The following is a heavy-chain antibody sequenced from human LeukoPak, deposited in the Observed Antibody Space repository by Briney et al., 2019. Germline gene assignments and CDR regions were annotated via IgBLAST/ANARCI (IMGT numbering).Heavy chain of an antibody. D-gene: IGHD3-22*01. CDR2: IYYSGST. J-gene: IGHJ4*02. V-gene: IGHV4-59*01. Sequence: SETLSLTCTVSGGSISSYYWSWIRQPPGKGLEWIGYIYYSGSTNYNPSLKSRVTISVDTSKNQFSLKLSSVTAADTAVYYCARGADSSGYYSIFYFDHWGQGTLVTVSS. CDR1: GGSISSYY. CDR3: ARGADSSGYYSIFYFDH.